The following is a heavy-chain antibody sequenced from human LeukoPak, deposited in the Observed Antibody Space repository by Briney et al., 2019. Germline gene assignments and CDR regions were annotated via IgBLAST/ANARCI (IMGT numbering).Heavy chain of an antibody. CDR3: ARVDHNRIVVVTAQAHAFVDY. V-gene: IGHV3-11*04. D-gene: IGHD2-21*02. CDR2: ISSSGATI. J-gene: IGHJ4*02. CDR1: GFTFSDSY. Sequence: GGSLRLSCAASGFTFSDSYMSWIRQAPGKGLEWISYISSSGATIYYADSVKGRFTISRDNAKNSLYLQMNSLRAEDTAVYYCARVDHNRIVVVTAQAHAFVDYWGQGTLVTVSS.